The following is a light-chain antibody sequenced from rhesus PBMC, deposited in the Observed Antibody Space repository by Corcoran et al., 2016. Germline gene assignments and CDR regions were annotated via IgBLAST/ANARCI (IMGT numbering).Light chain of an antibody. CDR2: AAS. CDR3: QQYYDKPLT. Sequence: IQMTQSPSALSASVGDRVTISCRASQNLYGNLAWYQQKPVKAPKLLRYAASSLQTGIPSRFSGSRYGTDFTRTISSLQPEDSATYYCQQYYDKPLTFGQGTKVEI. V-gene: IGKV1S12*01. J-gene: IGKJ1*01. CDR1: QNLYGN.